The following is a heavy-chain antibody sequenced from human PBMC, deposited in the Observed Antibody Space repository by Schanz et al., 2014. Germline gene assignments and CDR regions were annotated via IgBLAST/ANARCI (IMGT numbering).Heavy chain of an antibody. J-gene: IGHJ4*02. Sequence: EQLVESGGGLVQPGGSLRLSCAASGFTFTNYAMTWVRQAPGKGLEWVSYISGSSSTKYYADSVKGRFTISRDNGKKSMYLQMNSLRAEDTAVYYCARLDSSSWYPRYWGQGTLVTVSS. CDR1: GFTFTNYA. V-gene: IGHV3-48*01. CDR2: ISGSSSTK. D-gene: IGHD6-13*01. CDR3: ARLDSSSWYPRY.